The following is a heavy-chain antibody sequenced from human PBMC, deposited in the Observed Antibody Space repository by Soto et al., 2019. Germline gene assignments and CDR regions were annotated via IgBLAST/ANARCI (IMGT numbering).Heavy chain of an antibody. Sequence: QMXLVQXGXEVXXPXXSVKVSCKASGFTFTSSAVQWVRQARGQRLEWIGWIVVGSGNTNYAQKFQERVTITRDTSTSTAYMELSSLRSEDTAVYYCAAPSLNYYYGMDVWGQGTTVTVSS. D-gene: IGHD2-15*01. J-gene: IGHJ6*02. CDR2: IVVGSGNT. V-gene: IGHV1-58*01. CDR3: AAPSLNYYYGMDV. CDR1: GFTFTSSA.